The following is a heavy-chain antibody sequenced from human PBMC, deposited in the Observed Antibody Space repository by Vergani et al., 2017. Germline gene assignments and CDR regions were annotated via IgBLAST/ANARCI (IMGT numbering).Heavy chain of an antibody. V-gene: IGHV4-39*01. CDR3: ARLDGSGSYYYYYYYMDV. D-gene: IGHD3-10*01. CDR2: IYYSGST. Sequence: QLQLQESGPGLVKPSETLSLTCTVSGGSISSSSYYWGWIRQPPGKGLEWIGSIYYSGSTYYNPSLKSRVTISVDTSKKQFSLKLSSVTAADTAVYYCARLDGSGSYYYYYYYMDVWGKGTTVTVSS. CDR1: GGSISSSSYY. J-gene: IGHJ6*03.